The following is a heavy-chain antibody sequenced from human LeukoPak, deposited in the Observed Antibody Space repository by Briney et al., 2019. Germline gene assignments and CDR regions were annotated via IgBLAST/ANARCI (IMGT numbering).Heavy chain of an antibody. CDR3: ARPDIVVVVAATQKHWYFDL. CDR2: INPNSGGT. D-gene: IGHD2-15*01. Sequence: ASVKASGKASGYTFTAFYIHWVRQAPGQGLEWMGWINPNSGGTNYAQKFQGRVTMTRDTSISTAYMELSRLRSDDTAVYYCARPDIVVVVAATQKHWYFDLWGRGTLVTVSS. J-gene: IGHJ2*01. V-gene: IGHV1-2*02. CDR1: GYTFTAFY.